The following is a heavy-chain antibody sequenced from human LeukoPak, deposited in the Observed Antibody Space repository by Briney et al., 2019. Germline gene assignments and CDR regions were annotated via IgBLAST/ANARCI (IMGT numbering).Heavy chain of an antibody. D-gene: IGHD1-26*01. Sequence: SETLSLTCTVSGGSINGYYWTCIRQPPGKGLEWIGYIHYTGSSNYNPSVKSRVTISVGTSKNQLSLRLTSVTAADTAVYYCARLKVGANDAYDIWGQGTMVTVSS. CDR3: ARLKVGANDAYDI. V-gene: IGHV4-59*08. J-gene: IGHJ3*02. CDR1: GGSINGYY. CDR2: IHYTGSS.